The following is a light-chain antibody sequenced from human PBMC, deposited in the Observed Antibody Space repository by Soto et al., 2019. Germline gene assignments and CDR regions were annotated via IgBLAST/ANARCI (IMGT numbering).Light chain of an antibody. Sequence: DIQMTQSPSSLSASIGDRVTITCRASQGISTYLAWYQQKPGKVPKLLIYAASTLQSGVQSRFSGSGSGTDFTLTINNLQPEDVATYYCQKHNGAPFTFGPGTKVDIK. J-gene: IGKJ3*01. CDR1: QGISTY. V-gene: IGKV1-27*01. CDR3: QKHNGAPFT. CDR2: AAS.